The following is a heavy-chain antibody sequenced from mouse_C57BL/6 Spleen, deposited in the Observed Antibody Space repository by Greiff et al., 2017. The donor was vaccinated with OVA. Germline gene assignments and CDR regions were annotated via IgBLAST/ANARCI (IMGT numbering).Heavy chain of an antibody. Sequence: EVQLQESGGGLVQPGGSLSLSCAASGFTFTDYYMSWVRQPPGKALEWLGFIRNKANGYTTEYSASVKGRFTISRDNSQSILYLQMNALRAEDSATYYCARYAGLRGAWFAYWGQGTLVTVSA. D-gene: IGHD2-4*01. CDR3: ARYAGLRGAWFAY. CDR1: GFTFTDYY. CDR2: IRNKANGYTT. V-gene: IGHV7-3*01. J-gene: IGHJ3*01.